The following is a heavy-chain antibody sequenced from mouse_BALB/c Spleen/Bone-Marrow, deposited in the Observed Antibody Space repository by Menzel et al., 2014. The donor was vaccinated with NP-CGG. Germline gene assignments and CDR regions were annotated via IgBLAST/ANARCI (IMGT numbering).Heavy chain of an antibody. CDR2: ISSGGSRT. CDR3: ARRGFDNSYWYFGV. J-gene: IGHJ1*01. CDR1: GFTFSSYG. Sequence: EVKVVESGGDLVKPGGSLKLSCAASGFTFSSYGMSWVRQTPDKSLEWVATISSGGSRTYYPDSVKGRFTISRDNAKNTLYLQMSSLKSEDTAIYYCARRGFDNSYWYFGVWGAGTTVTVSS. V-gene: IGHV5-6*02.